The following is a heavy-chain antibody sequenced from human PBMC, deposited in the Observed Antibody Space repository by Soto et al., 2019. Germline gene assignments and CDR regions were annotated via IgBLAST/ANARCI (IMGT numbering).Heavy chain of an antibody. Sequence: EVQLLESGGGLVHPGGSLRLSCAASGFTFSNYAMSWVRQTPGKGLDWVSALSGSGVTTYYAESVKGRFTISRDNSKNTLYLQMNSLRAEDTAVYYCAKVAPSGWYPDHWGQGTLVTVSS. CDR1: GFTFSNYA. J-gene: IGHJ1*01. CDR3: AKVAPSGWYPDH. D-gene: IGHD6-19*01. CDR2: LSGSGVTT. V-gene: IGHV3-23*01.